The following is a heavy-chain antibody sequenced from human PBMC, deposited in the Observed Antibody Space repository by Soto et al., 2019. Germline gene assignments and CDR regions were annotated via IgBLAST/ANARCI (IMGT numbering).Heavy chain of an antibody. CDR1: GFTFSSYS. CDR2: ISGNSGDI. Sequence: GGSLRLSCAASGFTFSSYSMSWVRQAPGKGLEWVSAISGNSGDIYYADSVKGRFTITRDNSKNAQYLQMNSLRAEDTAVYYCQGSNRIIAPTSKRPYWGQGTPVTVYS. J-gene: IGHJ4*02. V-gene: IGHV3-23*01. D-gene: IGHD6-13*01. CDR3: QGSNRIIAPTSKRPY.